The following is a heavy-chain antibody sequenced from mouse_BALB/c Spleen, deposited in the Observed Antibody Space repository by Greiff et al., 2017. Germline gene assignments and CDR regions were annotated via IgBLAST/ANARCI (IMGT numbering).Heavy chain of an antibody. J-gene: IGHJ2*01. CDR3: ARDYGSSLNYFDY. CDR1: GFTFPDYS. Sequence: EVQGVGSGGGLVRPGGSLRLSCATSGFTFPDYSMAWVRRPPGKALEWLGFIRNKANGYTTEYSASVKGRFTISRDNSQSILYLQMNTLRAEDSATYYCARDYGSSLNYFDYWGQGTTLTVSS. V-gene: IGHV7-3*02. CDR2: IRNKANGYTT. D-gene: IGHD1-1*01.